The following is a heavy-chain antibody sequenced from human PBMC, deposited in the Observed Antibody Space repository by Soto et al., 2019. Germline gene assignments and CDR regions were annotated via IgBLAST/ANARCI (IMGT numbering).Heavy chain of an antibody. Sequence: QVQLQESGPGLVKPSGTLSLTCGVFGGSISNSNWWTWVRQPPGKGLEWIGEIYHSGSTNYNSSLMRRVTISVDKVNNQFSLKLTSVTAADTAVYYCAHRPIVGAAIWGQGTLVTVSS. J-gene: IGHJ4*02. V-gene: IGHV4-4*02. D-gene: IGHD1-26*01. CDR2: IYHSGST. CDR3: AHRPIVGAAI. CDR1: GGSISNSNW.